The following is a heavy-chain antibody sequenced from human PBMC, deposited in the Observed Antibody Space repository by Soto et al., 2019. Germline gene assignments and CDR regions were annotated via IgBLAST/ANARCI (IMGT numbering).Heavy chain of an antibody. CDR3: ASETKNGDYDYVWGSYRPPPFDY. CDR2: IIPIFGTA. V-gene: IGHV1-69*01. CDR1: GFTFSSYA. Sequence: VQLLESGGGLVQPGGSLRLPCAASGFTFSSYAMSWVRQAPGKGLEWMGGIIPIFGTANYAQKFQGRVTITADESTSTAYMELSSLRSEDTAVYYCASETKNGDYDYVWGSYRPPPFDYWGQGTLVTVSS. J-gene: IGHJ4*02. D-gene: IGHD3-16*02.